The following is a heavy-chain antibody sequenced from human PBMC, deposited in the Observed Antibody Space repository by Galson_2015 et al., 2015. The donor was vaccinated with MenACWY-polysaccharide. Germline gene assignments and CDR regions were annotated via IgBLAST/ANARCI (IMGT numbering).Heavy chain of an antibody. J-gene: IGHJ4*02. CDR2: ISYDGGT. CDR1: GDSITSGGYF. D-gene: IGHD6-6*01. Sequence: TLSLTCTVSGDSITSGGYFWSWIRQHPGKGLEWIASISYDGGTYYNPSLKSRVTISVDTPKNQFSLKLNSVTPEDTAVYYCARIHSGSSSDFDYWGQGTLVTVSS. CDR3: ARIHSGSSSDFDY. V-gene: IGHV4-31*03.